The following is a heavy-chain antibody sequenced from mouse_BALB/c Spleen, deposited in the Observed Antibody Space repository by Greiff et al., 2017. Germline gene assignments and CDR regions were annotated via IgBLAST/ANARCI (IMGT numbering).Heavy chain of an antibody. CDR1: GYTFSSYW. CDR3: ARDHSSGYGDY. CDR2: ILPGSGST. D-gene: IGHD3-1*01. J-gene: IGHJ2*01. V-gene: IGHV1-9*01. Sequence: VKLVESGAELMKPGASVKISCKATGYTFSSYWIEWVKQRPGHGLEWIGEILPGSGSTNYNEKFKGKATFTADTSSNTAYMQLSSLTSEDSAVYYCARDHSSGYGDYWGQGTTLTVSS.